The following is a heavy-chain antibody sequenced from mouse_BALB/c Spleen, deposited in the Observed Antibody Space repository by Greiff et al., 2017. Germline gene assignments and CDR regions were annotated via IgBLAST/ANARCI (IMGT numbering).Heavy chain of an antibody. CDR1: GYTFTSYW. J-gene: IGHJ3*01. CDR3: AREGASWFAY. CDR2: INPSTGYT. D-gene: IGHD3-1*01. V-gene: IGHV1-7*01. Sequence: VQLVESGAELAKPGASVKMSCKASGYTFTSYWMHWVKQRPGQGLEWIGYINPSTGYTEYNQKFKDKATLTADKSSSTAYMQLSSLTSEDSAVYYCAREGASWFAYWGQGTLVTVSA.